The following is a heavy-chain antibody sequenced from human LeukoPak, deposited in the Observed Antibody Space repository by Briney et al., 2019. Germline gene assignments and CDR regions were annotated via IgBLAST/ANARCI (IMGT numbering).Heavy chain of an antibody. CDR1: GYTLTGYY. CDR3: ARDGASGYLADY. V-gene: IGHV1-2*02. J-gene: IGHJ4*02. Sequence: ASVKVSCKASGYTLTGYYMHWVRQAPGQGLEWMGWINPSSGGTNYAQKFQGRVTMTRDTSISTAYMELSRLGSDDTAVYYCARDGASGYLADYWGRGTLVTVSS. D-gene: IGHD3-3*01. CDR2: INPSSGGT.